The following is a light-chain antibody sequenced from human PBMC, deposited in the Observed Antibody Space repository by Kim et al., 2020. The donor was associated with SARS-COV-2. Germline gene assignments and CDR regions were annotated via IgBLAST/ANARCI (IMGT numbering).Light chain of an antibody. CDR2: DVS. J-gene: IGLJ2*01. CDR1: NSDVGSYNR. CDR3: SSYSTTTVL. V-gene: IGLV2-14*01. Sequence: QSALTQPASVSESPGQSITIYCTGTNSDVGSYNRVSWYQQHPGKAPKPMIYDVSKRPSGVSNRFSGSKSGNTASLTISGLQAEDEADYYCSSYSTTTVLFGGGTQLTVL.